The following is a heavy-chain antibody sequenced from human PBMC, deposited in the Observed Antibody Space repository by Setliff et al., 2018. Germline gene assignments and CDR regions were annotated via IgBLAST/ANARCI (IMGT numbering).Heavy chain of an antibody. Sequence: ASVKVSCKVSGYTLTELSRHWVRQAPGKGLEWMGGFDPEDGETIYAQKFQGRVTMTEDTSTDTAYMVLSSLRSEDTAVYYCATNAGRSSSWYPRRPGEGHAFDIWGQGTMVTVSS. CDR2: FDPEDGET. CDR1: GYTLTELS. J-gene: IGHJ3*02. V-gene: IGHV1-24*01. CDR3: ATNAGRSSSWYPRRPGEGHAFDI. D-gene: IGHD6-13*01.